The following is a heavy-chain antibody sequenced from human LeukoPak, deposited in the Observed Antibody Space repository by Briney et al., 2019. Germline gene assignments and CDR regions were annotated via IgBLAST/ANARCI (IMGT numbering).Heavy chain of an antibody. CDR2: ISSSSSYI. Sequence: GSLRLSCAASGFTFSSYSMNWVRQAPGKGLEWVSSISSSSSYIYYADSVKGRFTISRDNAKNSLYLQMNSLRAEDTAVYYCARDREMTLDAFDIWGQGTMVTVSS. J-gene: IGHJ3*02. CDR3: ARDREMTLDAFDI. V-gene: IGHV3-21*01. D-gene: IGHD5-24*01. CDR1: GFTFSSYS.